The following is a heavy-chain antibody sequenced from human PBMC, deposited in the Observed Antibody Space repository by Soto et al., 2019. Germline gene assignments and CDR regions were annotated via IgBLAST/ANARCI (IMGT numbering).Heavy chain of an antibody. D-gene: IGHD3-9*01. CDR3: TTNFYDILTGRLIPLPY. CDR1: GFTFGDYA. J-gene: IGHJ4*02. CDR2: IRSKAYGGTT. V-gene: IGHV3-49*03. Sequence: PGGSLRLSCTASGFTFGDYAMSWFRQAPGKGLEWVGFIRSKAYGGTTEYAASVKGRFTISRDDSKSIAYLQMNSLKTEDTAVYYCTTNFYDILTGRLIPLPYWGQGTLVTVSS.